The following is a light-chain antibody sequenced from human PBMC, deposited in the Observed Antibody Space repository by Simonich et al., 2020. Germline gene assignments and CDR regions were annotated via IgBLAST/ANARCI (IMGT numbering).Light chain of an antibody. CDR1: SSDVGGYNY. CDR3: SSYTSSSTLV. V-gene: IGLV2-14*01. Sequence: QSALTQPASVSGSPGQSITISCTGTSSDVGGYNYVSRYQQHPGQAPKLMIYDVSKRPSGVSNRFSGAKSGNTASLTISGLQAEDEADYYCSSYTSSSTLVFGGGTKLTVL. CDR2: DVS. J-gene: IGLJ2*01.